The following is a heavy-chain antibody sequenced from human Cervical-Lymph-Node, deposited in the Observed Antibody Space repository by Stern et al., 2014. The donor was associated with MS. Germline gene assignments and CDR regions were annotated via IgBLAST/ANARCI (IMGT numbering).Heavy chain of an antibody. CDR3: ARHGPPRRRDDSNHPNFDY. Sequence: QLQLQESGPGLVKPSETLSLTCTVSGGSISSNYWSWIRQPPGKGLEWIGYLYYSGNTNYNPSLKSRVTTSVDPSKKQFSLSPSSVTAADTAVYYCARHGPPRRRDDSNHPNFDYWGPGTLVAVSS. CDR1: GGSISSNY. D-gene: IGHD5-24*01. CDR2: LYYSGNT. V-gene: IGHV4-59*08. J-gene: IGHJ4*02.